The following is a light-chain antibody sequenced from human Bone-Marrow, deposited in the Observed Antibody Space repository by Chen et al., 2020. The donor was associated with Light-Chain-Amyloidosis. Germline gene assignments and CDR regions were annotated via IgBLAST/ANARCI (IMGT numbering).Light chain of an antibody. CDR1: SSDVGGDNH. Sequence: QSALTQPASVSGSPGQSITISCTGTSSDVGGDNHVSWYQQHPDKAPKLMIYEVTNRPSWVPARFSGSKCDTTASLTISGLQTEEEADEYCSSSAVRNNLVFGSGSRVTAL. CDR2: EVT. V-gene: IGLV2-8*01. CDR3: SSSAVRNNLV. J-gene: IGLJ1*01.